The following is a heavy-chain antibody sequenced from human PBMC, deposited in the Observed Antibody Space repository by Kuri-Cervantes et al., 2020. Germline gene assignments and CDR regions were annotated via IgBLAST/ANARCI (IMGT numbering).Heavy chain of an antibody. Sequence: ASVKVSCKASGYTFTGYYMHWVRQAPGQGLEWMGIINPSGGSTSYAQKFQGRVTMTRDTSTSTVYMELSRLRSDDTAVYYCASTVTVGTTGYFDYWGQGTLVTVSS. CDR3: ASTVTVGTTGYFDY. CDR1: GYTFTGYY. V-gene: IGHV1-46*01. D-gene: IGHD1-26*01. CDR2: INPSGGST. J-gene: IGHJ4*02.